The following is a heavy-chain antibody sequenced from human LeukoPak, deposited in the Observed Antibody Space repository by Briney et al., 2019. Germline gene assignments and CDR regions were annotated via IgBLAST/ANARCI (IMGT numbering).Heavy chain of an antibody. Sequence: PGRSLRLSSTASGFTFGDYAMSWVRQAPGKGLEWVGFIRSKAYGGTTEYAASVKGRFTISRDDSKSIAYLQMNSLKTEDTAVYYCTRVGIAAAGLGDYWGQGTLVTVSS. CDR2: IRSKAYGGTT. CDR3: TRVGIAAAGLGDY. CDR1: GFTFGDYA. D-gene: IGHD6-13*01. V-gene: IGHV3-49*04. J-gene: IGHJ4*02.